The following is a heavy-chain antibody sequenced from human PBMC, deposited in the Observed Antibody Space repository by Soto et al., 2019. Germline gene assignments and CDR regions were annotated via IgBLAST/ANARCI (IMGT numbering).Heavy chain of an antibody. J-gene: IGHJ1*01. D-gene: IGHD2-8*01. V-gene: IGHV1-46*01. Sequence: ASVKVSCKASGYKFTTYFIHWVRQAPGQGLEWMGMIHPSGDTGYGQKFRGRVTMTIDTSTTTAYMELRNLTSEDTAIYFSVRGYCTTTPCSGDFQHWGQGTLVTVSS. CDR3: VRGYCTTTPCSGDFQH. CDR1: GYKFTTYF. CDR2: IHPSGDT.